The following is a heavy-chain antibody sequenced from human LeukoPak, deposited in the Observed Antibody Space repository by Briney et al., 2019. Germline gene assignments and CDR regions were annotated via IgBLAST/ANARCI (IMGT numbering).Heavy chain of an antibody. CDR2: IYWNDDY. CDR1: GFSLSTSGVG. V-gene: IGHV2-5*01. CDR3: AHSYYDRNWFDS. J-gene: IGHJ5*01. Sequence: SGPTLVNPTQTLTLTCTFSGFSLSTSGVGVGWIRQPPGKALEWLALIYWNDDYRYSPSLKSRLTITKDTPKNQVFLTMTNMDPVDTATYYCAHSYYDRNWFDSWGQGTLVTVSS. D-gene: IGHD3-3*01.